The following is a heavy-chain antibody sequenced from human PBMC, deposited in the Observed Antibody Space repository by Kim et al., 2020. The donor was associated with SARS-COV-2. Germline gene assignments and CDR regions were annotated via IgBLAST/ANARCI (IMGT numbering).Heavy chain of an antibody. D-gene: IGHD1-1*01. CDR2: IIPIFGTA. CDR3: ARRLRYPRYDALSDYYYGMDV. CDR1: GGTFSSYA. Sequence: SVKVSCKASGGTFSSYAISWVRQAPGQGLEWMGGIIPIFGTANYAQKFQGRVTITADESTSTAYMELSSLRSEDTAVYYCARRLRYPRYDALSDYYYGMDVWGQGTTVTVSS. V-gene: IGHV1-69*13. J-gene: IGHJ6*02.